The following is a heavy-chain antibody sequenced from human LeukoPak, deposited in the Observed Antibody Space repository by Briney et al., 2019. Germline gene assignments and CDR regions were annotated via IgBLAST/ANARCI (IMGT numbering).Heavy chain of an antibody. D-gene: IGHD3-10*01. CDR1: GFTFSSYA. Sequence: GGSLRLSCAASGFTFSSYAMSWVRQAPGKGLEWVSAISGSGGSTYYADSVKGRFTISRDYSKNTLYLQMNSLRTEETAVYYCAKGPAMVRGTFDPWGQGTLVTVSS. J-gene: IGHJ5*02. CDR3: AKGPAMVRGTFDP. V-gene: IGHV3-23*01. CDR2: ISGSGGST.